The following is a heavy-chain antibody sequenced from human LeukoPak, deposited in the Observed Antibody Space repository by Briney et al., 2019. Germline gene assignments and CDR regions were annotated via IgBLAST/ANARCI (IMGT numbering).Heavy chain of an antibody. J-gene: IGHJ4*02. CDR1: GGSFSGYY. Sequence: SQTLSLTCAVYGGSFSGYYWSWIRQPPGKGQEWIGEINHSGSTNYNPSLKSRVTISVDTSKNQFSLKLSSVTAADTAVYYCARGGGVRYSSSWYRYYFDYWGQGTLVTVSS. CDR3: ARGGGVRYSSSWYRYYFDY. CDR2: INHSGST. V-gene: IGHV4-34*01. D-gene: IGHD6-13*01.